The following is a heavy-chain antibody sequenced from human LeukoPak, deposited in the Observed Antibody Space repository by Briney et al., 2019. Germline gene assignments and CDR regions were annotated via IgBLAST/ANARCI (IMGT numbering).Heavy chain of an antibody. CDR1: GFTFSNYA. V-gene: IGHV3-23*01. J-gene: IGHJ4*02. D-gene: IGHD3-22*01. CDR3: VKGLRSSGYSLFDY. Sequence: GGSLRLSRAASGFTFSNYAMNWVRQAPGKGLEWVSALSGSGDSTYYADSVKGRFTISRDNSKNTLYLQMNSLRAEDTAVYYCVKGLRSSGYSLFDYWGQGTLVTVSS. CDR2: LSGSGDST.